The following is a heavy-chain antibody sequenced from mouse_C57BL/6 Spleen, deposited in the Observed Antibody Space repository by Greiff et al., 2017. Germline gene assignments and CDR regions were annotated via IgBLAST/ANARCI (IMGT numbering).Heavy chain of an antibody. CDR1: GYTFTSYW. CDR2: ILPGSGST. V-gene: IGHV1-9*01. Sequence: QVQLQQPGTELVKPGASVKLSCKASGYTFTSYWIEWVKQRPGHGLEWIGEILPGSGSTNYNEKFKGKATFTADTSSNTAYMQLSSLTTEDSAIYYCARPNYGYAMDYWGQGTSVTVSS. D-gene: IGHD2-4*01. J-gene: IGHJ4*01. CDR3: ARPNYGYAMDY.